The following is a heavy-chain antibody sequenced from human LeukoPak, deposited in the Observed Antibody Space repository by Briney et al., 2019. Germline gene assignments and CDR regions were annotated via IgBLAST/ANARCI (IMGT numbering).Heavy chain of an antibody. Sequence: ASLKDSCVESLYTLTGYFIHAVRPTPGRGVGCMAWLYPNSGGTNYAEKVQGRVTMTRGTSISTCYMELSRLRSDDTAVYYCAREERRGYSSSWEVDYWGQGTLVTVSS. V-gene: IGHV1-2*02. CDR1: LYTLTGYF. CDR2: LYPNSGGT. D-gene: IGHD6-13*01. CDR3: AREERRGYSSSWEVDY. J-gene: IGHJ4*02.